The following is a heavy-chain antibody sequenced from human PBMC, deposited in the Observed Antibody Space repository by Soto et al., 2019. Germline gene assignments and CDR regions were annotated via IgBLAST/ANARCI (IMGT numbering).Heavy chain of an antibody. CDR1: GFTFSSYG. J-gene: IGHJ3*02. Sequence: QVQLVESGGGVVQPGRSLRLACAASGFTFSSYGMHWVRQSPGKGLEWVAVIWYDGSNKYYADSVKGRFTISRDNSKNTLYQQLNSMRAAETAVYYCSRELGYYSGGRCPLFDIWGQGTMVTVSS. CDR2: IWYDGSNK. D-gene: IGHD2-15*01. CDR3: SRELGYYSGGRCPLFDI. V-gene: IGHV3-33*01.